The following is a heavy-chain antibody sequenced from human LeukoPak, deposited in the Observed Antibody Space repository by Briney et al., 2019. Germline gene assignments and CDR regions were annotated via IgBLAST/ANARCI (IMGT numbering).Heavy chain of an antibody. V-gene: IGHV4-59*08. CDR2: IYYTGKN. J-gene: IGHJ4*02. CDR3: VRRDPGWNYFDY. CDR1: GGSINSHY. D-gene: IGHD6-19*01. Sequence: SETLSLTCAVSGGSINSHYWGWIRQPPGKGLQWNGDIYYTGKNNYNPSLKSRVTISLDTSKDHLSLNLTSVVAADTAIYYCVRRDPGWNYFDYWGQGILVTVSS.